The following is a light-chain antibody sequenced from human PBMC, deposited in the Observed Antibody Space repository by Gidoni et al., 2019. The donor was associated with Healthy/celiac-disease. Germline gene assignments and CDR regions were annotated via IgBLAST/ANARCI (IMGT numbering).Light chain of an antibody. V-gene: IGKV3-11*01. CDR3: QQRSNWPPT. Sequence: EIGLTQSPATLSLSPGERATLPCRASQSVSSYLAWYQQKPGQAPRLLIYDASNRATGIPARFSGSGSGTDFTLTISSLEPEDFAVYYCQQRSNWPPTFGGXTKVEIK. CDR1: QSVSSY. CDR2: DAS. J-gene: IGKJ4*01.